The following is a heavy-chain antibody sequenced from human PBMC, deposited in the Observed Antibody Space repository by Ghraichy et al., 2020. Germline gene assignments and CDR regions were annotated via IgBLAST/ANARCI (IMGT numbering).Heavy chain of an antibody. Sequence: ASVKVSCKASGYTFSNYDINWVRQAPGQGLEWLGWMNPKSGNTGYAQQFQSRVIMTRDTSITTTYMELSSLRSEDTAVYFCARADTLAGGYYFDSWGQGTLVTVSS. V-gene: IGHV1-8*01. CDR1: GYTFSNYD. CDR2: MNPKSGNT. CDR3: ARADTLAGGYYFDS. D-gene: IGHD6-19*01. J-gene: IGHJ4*02.